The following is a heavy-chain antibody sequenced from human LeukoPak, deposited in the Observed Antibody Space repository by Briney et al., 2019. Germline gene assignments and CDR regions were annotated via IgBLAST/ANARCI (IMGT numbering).Heavy chain of an antibody. D-gene: IGHD6-13*01. J-gene: IGHJ3*02. CDR1: GYTFTSYG. CDR3: ARGIRQQLVQDAFKTSSGWSPNDAFDI. V-gene: IGHV1-18*01. Sequence: ASVKVSCKASGYTFTSYGISWVRQAPGQGLEWMGWISAYNGNTNYAQKLQGRVIMTTDTSTSTAYMELRSLRSDDTAVYYCARGIRQQLVQDAFKTSSGWSPNDAFDIWGQGTMVTVSS. CDR2: ISAYNGNT.